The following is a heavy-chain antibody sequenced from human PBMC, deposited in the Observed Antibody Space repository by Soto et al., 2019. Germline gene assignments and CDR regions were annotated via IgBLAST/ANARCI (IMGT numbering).Heavy chain of an antibody. CDR1: GFTFSSYG. V-gene: IGHV3-30*18. D-gene: IGHD1-26*01. Sequence: GGSLRLSCAASGFTFSSYGMHWVRQAPGKGLEWVAVISYDGSNKYYADSVKGRFTISRDNSKNTLYLQMNSLRAEDTAVYYCAKGGSYYVGHWFDPWGQGTLVTVSS. CDR2: ISYDGSNK. J-gene: IGHJ5*02. CDR3: AKGGSYYVGHWFDP.